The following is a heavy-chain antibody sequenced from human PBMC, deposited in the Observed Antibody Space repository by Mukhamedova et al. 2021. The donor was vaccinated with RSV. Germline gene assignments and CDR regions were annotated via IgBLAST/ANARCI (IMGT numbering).Heavy chain of an antibody. CDR2: IYYSGST. V-gene: IGHV4-39*01. CDR3: ARNGLGGVVDY. J-gene: IGHJ4*02. D-gene: IGHD3-16*01. Sequence: IRQPPGKGLEWIGSIYYSGSTYYNPSLKSRVTISVDTSKNQFSLKLSSVTAADTAVYDCARNGLGGVVDYWGQGTLVTVSS.